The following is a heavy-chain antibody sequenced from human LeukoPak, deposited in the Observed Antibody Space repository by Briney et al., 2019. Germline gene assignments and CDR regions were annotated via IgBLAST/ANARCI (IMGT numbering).Heavy chain of an antibody. CDR1: GFTFSTYA. J-gene: IGHJ4*02. D-gene: IGHD2-21*02. Sequence: PGGSLRLSCAASGFTFSTYAMGWVRQAPGEGPEWVSSIKGGGGDPFYADSVRGRFTISRDKSKNTLYLQLNSLRPEDTAVYFCAQGGHDFNPFYYWDQGTLVTVSS. V-gene: IGHV3-23*01. CDR2: IKGGGGDP. CDR3: AQGGHDFNPFYY.